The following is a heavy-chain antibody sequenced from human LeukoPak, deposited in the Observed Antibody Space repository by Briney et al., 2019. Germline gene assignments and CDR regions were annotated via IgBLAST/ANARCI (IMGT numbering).Heavy chain of an antibody. J-gene: IGHJ4*02. CDR1: GGSISSYY. CDR3: ARARVRTIFDY. CDR2: IYHSGST. V-gene: IGHV4-59*12. Sequence: SETLSLTCTVSGGSISSYYWSWIRQPPGKGLEWIGYIYHSGSTYYNPSLKSRVTISVDRSKNQFSLKLSSVTAADTAVYYCARARVRTIFDYWGQGTLVTVSS. D-gene: IGHD3-10*01.